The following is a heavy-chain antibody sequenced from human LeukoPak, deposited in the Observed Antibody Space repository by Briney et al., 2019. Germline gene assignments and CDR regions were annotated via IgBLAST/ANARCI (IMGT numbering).Heavy chain of an antibody. Sequence: ASVKVSCKASGYTFTSYVINWVRQATGQGLEWMGWMNPNSGNTGYAQKFQGRVTMTRNTSISTAYMELSSLRSEDTAVYYCAVFPASRIAVAGPYGMDVWGQGTTVTVSS. J-gene: IGHJ6*02. CDR3: AVFPASRIAVAGPYGMDV. CDR1: GYTFTSYV. CDR2: MNPNSGNT. D-gene: IGHD6-19*01. V-gene: IGHV1-8*01.